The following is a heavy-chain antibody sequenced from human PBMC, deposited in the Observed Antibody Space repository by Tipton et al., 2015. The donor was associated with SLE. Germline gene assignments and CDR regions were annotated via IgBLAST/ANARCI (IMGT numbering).Heavy chain of an antibody. J-gene: IGHJ5*02. CDR2: IYFSGST. CDR1: GASVSSHY. V-gene: IGHV4-59*02. CDR3: ARHDTNYGRNWFDP. D-gene: IGHD2-8*01. Sequence: TLSLTCTVSGASVSSHYWTWIRQRPGKGLEWIGYIYFSGSTYYNPSLESRVTISVDTSENQFSLNLSSVTAADTAVYYCARHDTNYGRNWFDPWGQGTLVTVSS.